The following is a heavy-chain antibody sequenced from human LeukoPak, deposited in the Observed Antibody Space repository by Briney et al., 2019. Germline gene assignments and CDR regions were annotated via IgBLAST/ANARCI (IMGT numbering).Heavy chain of an antibody. Sequence: KPSETLSLTCTVSGGSISTYYWSWIRQPPGKGLEWIGEINHSGSTNYNPSLKSRVTISVDTSKNQFSLKLSSVTAADTAVYYCARGQVEAVVPGQYYFDYWGQGTLVTVSS. CDR1: GGSISTYY. J-gene: IGHJ4*02. CDR3: ARGQVEAVVPGQYYFDY. CDR2: INHSGST. V-gene: IGHV4-34*01. D-gene: IGHD6-19*01.